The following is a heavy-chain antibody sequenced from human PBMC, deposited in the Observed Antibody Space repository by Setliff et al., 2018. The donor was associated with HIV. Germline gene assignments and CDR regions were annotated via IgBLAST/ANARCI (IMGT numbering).Heavy chain of an antibody. CDR3: ARSQINLVRGVVHYFDY. CDR2: INTGNGDT. D-gene: IGHD3-10*01. V-gene: IGHV1-3*03. CDR1: GYSFSEYG. J-gene: IGHJ4*02. Sequence: GASVKVSCKASGYSFSEYGISWVRQAPGQGLEWMGWINTGNGDTKYSQDFQGRVTISRDTSASTAHMELSSLRSEDMAVYYCARSQINLVRGVVHYFDYWGQGTLVTVS.